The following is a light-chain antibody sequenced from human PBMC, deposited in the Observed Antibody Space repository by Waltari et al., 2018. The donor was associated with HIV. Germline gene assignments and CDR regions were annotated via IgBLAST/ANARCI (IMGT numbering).Light chain of an antibody. V-gene: IGLV3-1*01. CDR1: KLGDKS. J-gene: IGLJ2*01. Sequence: SYELTQPPSVSVSPGQTASITCSGDKLGDKSACWYQQKPGQYPVLVIYQDSKRPSGIPERFSGSNSGNTATLTISGTQAMDEADYYCQAWDSSVVFGGGTKLTVL. CDR3: QAWDSSVV. CDR2: QDS.